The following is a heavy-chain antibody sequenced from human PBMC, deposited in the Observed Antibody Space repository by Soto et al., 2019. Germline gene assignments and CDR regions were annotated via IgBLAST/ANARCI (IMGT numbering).Heavy chain of an antibody. Sequence: QMQLVQSGPEVKKPGTSVKVSCKASGFTFTSSAMQWVRQARGQRLEWIGWIVVGSGNTNYAQKFQERVTITRDMSTSTAYMELSSLRSEDTAVYYCAAGPVSHCTNGVCYPYYYYYMDVWGKGTTVTVSS. CDR3: AAGPVSHCTNGVCYPYYYYYMDV. J-gene: IGHJ6*03. V-gene: IGHV1-58*02. D-gene: IGHD2-8*01. CDR2: IVVGSGNT. CDR1: GFTFTSSA.